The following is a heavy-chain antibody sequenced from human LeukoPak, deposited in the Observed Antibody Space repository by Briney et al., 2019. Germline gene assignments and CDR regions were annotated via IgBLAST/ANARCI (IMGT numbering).Heavy chain of an antibody. Sequence: PGGSLRLSCAASGFTFSSYSKNWVRQAPGKGLEWVAEMSGSGDNTYYADSVKGRFTISRDNSKNTLYLQMNGLRAEDTAVYYCAKETGTTKGAIDIWGQGTMVTVSS. CDR2: MSGSGDNT. V-gene: IGHV3-23*01. J-gene: IGHJ3*02. CDR3: AKETGTTKGAIDI. CDR1: GFTFSSYS. D-gene: IGHD1-7*01.